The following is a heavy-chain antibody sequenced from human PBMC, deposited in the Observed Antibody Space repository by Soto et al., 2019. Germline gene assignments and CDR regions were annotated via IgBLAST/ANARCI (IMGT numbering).Heavy chain of an antibody. CDR3: ARGTTVETGSY. J-gene: IGHJ4*02. D-gene: IGHD4-17*01. CDR1: GYTFTSYG. Sequence: QVQLVQSGAEVKKPGASVKVSCKASGYTFTSYGISWVRQAPGQGLEWMGWISAYNGNTNYAQKLQGRVTMTTDTATRTAYRELRRLRSEDTAAYYGARGTTVETGSYWGQGTLVTVSS. CDR2: ISAYNGNT. V-gene: IGHV1-18*01.